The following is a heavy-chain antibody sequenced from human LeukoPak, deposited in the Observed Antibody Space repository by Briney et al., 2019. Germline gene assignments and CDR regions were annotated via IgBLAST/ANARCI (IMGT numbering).Heavy chain of an antibody. V-gene: IGHV1-2*02. CDR2: INPKSGGT. D-gene: IGHD6-19*01. Sequence: ASVEVSCKASGYTFTGYYMHWVRQAPRQGLEWMGWINPKSGGTNYAQKFPGRVTMTRGTSISTAYMELSSLRSDDTAIYYCARRVFSGWGYYFDYWGQGTLVTVSS. J-gene: IGHJ4*02. CDR1: GYTFTGYY. CDR3: ARRVFSGWGYYFDY.